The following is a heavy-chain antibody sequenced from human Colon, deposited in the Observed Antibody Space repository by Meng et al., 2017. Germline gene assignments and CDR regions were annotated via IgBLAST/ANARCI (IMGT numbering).Heavy chain of an antibody. V-gene: IGHV4-4*02. CDR1: GGSISSNNW. J-gene: IGHJ4*02. Sequence: QGLLQEPGPGLVKPSGTLSLTCTVSGGSISSNNWWSWVRQSPGRGLEWIGEIYQSGSTNYSPSLKSRVTISLDKSKNQFSLKVSYMTAADTAVYFCARVPTTVDPFESWGQGTLVTVSS. CDR2: IYQSGST. CDR3: ARVPTTVDPFES. D-gene: IGHD4-23*01.